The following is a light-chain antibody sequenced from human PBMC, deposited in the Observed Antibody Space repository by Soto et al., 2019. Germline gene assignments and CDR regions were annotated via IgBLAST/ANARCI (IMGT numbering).Light chain of an antibody. Sequence: VMTQSPHALSVSPWERATLSCMASQSVRSSVAWYQQKPGQAPRLLFYGASTRATGIPARFSGSGSGTEFTLTISSLQSEDVAVYYCQQYNNGSPITFGQGTRLEIK. CDR1: QSVRSS. J-gene: IGKJ5*01. CDR3: QQYNNGSPIT. CDR2: GAS. V-gene: IGKV3-15*01.